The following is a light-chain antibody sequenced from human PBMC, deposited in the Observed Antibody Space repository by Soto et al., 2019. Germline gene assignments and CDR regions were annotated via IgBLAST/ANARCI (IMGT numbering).Light chain of an antibody. CDR1: RSISIY. Sequence: DIQMTQSPSSLSASVGDRVTITCRASRSISIYLNWYQQKPGKAPKLLIYATSSLQSEVPSRFSGSGSGTAFTLTISSMQPEDSANYYCQQSYSILYSFGQGTRLEIQ. CDR2: ATS. V-gene: IGKV1-39*01. J-gene: IGKJ2*01. CDR3: QQSYSILYS.